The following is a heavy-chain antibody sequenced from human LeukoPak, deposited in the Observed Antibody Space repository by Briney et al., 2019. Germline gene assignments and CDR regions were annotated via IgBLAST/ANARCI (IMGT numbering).Heavy chain of an antibody. D-gene: IGHD4-17*01. V-gene: IGHV3-74*01. J-gene: IGHJ6*03. Sequence: PGGSLRLSCAASGFTFSSYWMHWVRQAPGKGLVWVSRINGDGSSTSYADSVKGRFTISRDNAKNTLYLQMNSLRAEDTAVYYCASTGTTVTSYYYYYYMDVWGKGTTVTVSS. CDR1: GFTFSSYW. CDR3: ASTGTTVTSYYYYYYMDV. CDR2: INGDGSST.